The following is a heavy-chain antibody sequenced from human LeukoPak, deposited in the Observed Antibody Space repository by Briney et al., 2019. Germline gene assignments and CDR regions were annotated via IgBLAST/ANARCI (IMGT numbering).Heavy chain of an antibody. D-gene: IGHD2-8*02. J-gene: IGHJ6*02. CDR2: ISGSGGST. V-gene: IGHV3-23*01. Sequence: GGSLRLSCAASGFTFSSYAMSWVRQAPGKGLEWVSAISGSGGSTYYADSVKGRFTISRDNSKNTLYLQMNSLRADDTAVYYCATGSPRTVISYYYGMDVWGQGTTVTVSS. CDR3: ATGSPRTVISYYYGMDV. CDR1: GFTFSSYA.